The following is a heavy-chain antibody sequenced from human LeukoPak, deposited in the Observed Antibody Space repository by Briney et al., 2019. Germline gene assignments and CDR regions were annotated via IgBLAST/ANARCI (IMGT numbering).Heavy chain of an antibody. V-gene: IGHV4-59*01. J-gene: IGHJ4*02. CDR2: IYYSGST. CDR3: ARERKSSSLSLGFDY. D-gene: IGHD6-6*01. CDR1: GGSISSYY. Sequence: SETLSLTCTVSGGSISSYYWSWIRQPPGKGLEWIGYIYYSGSTNYNPSLRSRVTISVDTSKNQFSLKLSSVTAADTAVYYCARERKSSSLSLGFDYWGQGTLVTVSS.